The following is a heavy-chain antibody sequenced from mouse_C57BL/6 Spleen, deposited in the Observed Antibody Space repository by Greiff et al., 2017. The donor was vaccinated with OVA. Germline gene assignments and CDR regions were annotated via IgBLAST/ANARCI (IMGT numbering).Heavy chain of an antibody. V-gene: IGHV1-64*01. Sequence: QVQLQQPGAELVKPGASVKLSCKASGYIFTSYWMHWVKQRPGQGLEWIGMIHPNSGSTNYNEKFKSKATLTVDKSSSTAYMQLSSLTSEDSAVYYCALYYTGAMDYWGQGTSVTVSS. D-gene: IGHD2-1*01. CDR2: IHPNSGST. CDR1: GYIFTSYW. J-gene: IGHJ4*01. CDR3: ALYYTGAMDY.